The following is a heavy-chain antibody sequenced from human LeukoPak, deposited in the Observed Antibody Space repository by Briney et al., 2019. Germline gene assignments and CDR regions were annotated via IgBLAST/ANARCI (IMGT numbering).Heavy chain of an antibody. CDR2: ISYSGRT. V-gene: IGHV4-61*05. CDR3: AVQSYGVVNFYMDV. D-gene: IGHD3-3*01. Sequence: SETLSLTCTVSGGSISSSSYYWGWIRQPPGKGLEWIGYISYSGRTNYNPSLKSRVTISVDTSKNQFSLKLSSVTAADTAVYYCAVQSYGVVNFYMDVWGKGTTVTVSS. J-gene: IGHJ6*03. CDR1: GGSISSSSYY.